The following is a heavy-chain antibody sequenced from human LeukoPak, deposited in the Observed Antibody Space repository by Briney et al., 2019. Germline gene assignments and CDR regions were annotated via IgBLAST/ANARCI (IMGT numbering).Heavy chain of an antibody. J-gene: IGHJ4*02. V-gene: IGHV3-23*01. Sequence: PGGSLRLSCAASGFTFSSYAMNWVRQAPGKGLEWVSGISGSGGSTYYADSVKGRFTISRDNSKNTLYLQMNSLRAEDTAVYYCAKQGATAVAAGGDFDYWGQGTLVTVPS. D-gene: IGHD6-19*01. CDR1: GFTFSSYA. CDR3: AKQGATAVAAGGDFDY. CDR2: ISGSGGST.